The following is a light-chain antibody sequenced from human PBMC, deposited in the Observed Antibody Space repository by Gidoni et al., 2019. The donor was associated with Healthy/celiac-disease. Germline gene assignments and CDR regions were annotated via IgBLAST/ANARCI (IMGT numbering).Light chain of an antibody. J-gene: IGKJ2*01. CDR3: QQYHSYSNT. CDR1: QSISSW. CDR2: TAS. Sequence: DIQMTQSPSTLSAAVGDRVTITCRASQSISSWLAWYQQKPGKAPKLLIYTASSLESGGPSRFSGSGSGTEFSLTISCLQPDDFATYYCQQYHSYSNTFGQGTKLEIK. V-gene: IGKV1-5*03.